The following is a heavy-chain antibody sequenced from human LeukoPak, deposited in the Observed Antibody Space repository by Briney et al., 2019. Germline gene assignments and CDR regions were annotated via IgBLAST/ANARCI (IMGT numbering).Heavy chain of an antibody. CDR1: GFTFSSCA. V-gene: IGHV3-23*01. CDR3: AKDARSFGGTYFDY. Sequence: GGSLRLSCAASGFTFSSCAMSWVRQAPGKGLEWVSAMSGSDTGSWYADSVKGRFTISRDTSKTTLYLQMNSLRAEDTAIYYCAKDARSFGGTYFDYWGQGIQVTVSS. CDR2: MSGSDTGS. D-gene: IGHD4-23*01. J-gene: IGHJ4*02.